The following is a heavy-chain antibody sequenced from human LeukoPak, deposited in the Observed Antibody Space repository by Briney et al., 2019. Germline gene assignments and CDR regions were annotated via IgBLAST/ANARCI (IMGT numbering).Heavy chain of an antibody. Sequence: SETLSLTCSVSGDSMSNYYWTWIRQPPGKALESIGYISDRGSTYYSPSLKSRATISADTSKNQISLKLTSVTAADTAVFYCASRYGGNSEYSLNNYFDYWGQGTLVTVSS. CDR2: ISDRGST. CDR1: GDSMSNYY. V-gene: IGHV4-59*12. J-gene: IGHJ4*02. CDR3: ASRYGGNSEYSLNNYFDY. D-gene: IGHD4-23*01.